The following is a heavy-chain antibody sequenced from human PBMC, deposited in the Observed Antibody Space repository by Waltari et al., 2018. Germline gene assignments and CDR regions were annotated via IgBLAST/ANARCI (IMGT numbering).Heavy chain of an antibody. V-gene: IGHV4-59*01. CDR1: GGSISLYH. CDR2: IYYSGST. Sequence: QVQLQESGPGLVKPSETLSLTCTVPGGSISLYHWSWIRQPPAKGLGGIGYIYYSGSTNYNPSLKSRVTISVDTSKNQFSLKLSSVTAADTAVYYCARDQTDGGWSGYYTGGPGYFDYWGQGTLVTVSS. J-gene: IGHJ4*02. D-gene: IGHD3-3*01. CDR3: ARDQTDGGWSGYYTGGPGYFDY.